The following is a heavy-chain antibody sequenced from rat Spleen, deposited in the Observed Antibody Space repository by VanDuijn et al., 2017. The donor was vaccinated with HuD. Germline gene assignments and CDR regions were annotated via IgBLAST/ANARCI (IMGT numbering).Heavy chain of an antibody. D-gene: IGHD1-9*01. Sequence: EVQLVESGGGLVQPGRSLKLSCAASGFTFSNYDMAWVRQAPTKGLEWITSISSGGGATYYPDSVKGRFTISRDNAKNTLYLQMDSLRSEDTASYYCARQYYGYTDWGQGTLVTVSS. CDR2: ISSGGGAT. V-gene: IGHV5S13*01. J-gene: IGHJ3*01. CDR3: ARQYYGYTD. CDR1: GFTFSNYD.